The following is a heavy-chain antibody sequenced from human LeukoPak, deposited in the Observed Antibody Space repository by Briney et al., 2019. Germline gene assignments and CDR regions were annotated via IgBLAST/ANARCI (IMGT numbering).Heavy chain of an antibody. CDR3: ARGRGLIFSSGWYDY. D-gene: IGHD6-19*01. Sequence: ASVKVSCKASGYTFTGYYMHWVRQAPGQGLEWMGWINPNSGGTNYAQKFQGRVTMTRDTSISTAYMELSRLRSDDTAVYYCARGRGLIFSSGWYDYWGQGTLVTVSS. CDR1: GYTFTGYY. CDR2: INPNSGGT. J-gene: IGHJ4*02. V-gene: IGHV1-2*02.